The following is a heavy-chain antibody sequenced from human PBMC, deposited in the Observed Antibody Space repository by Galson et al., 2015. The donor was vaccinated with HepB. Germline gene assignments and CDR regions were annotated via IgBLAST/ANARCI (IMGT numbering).Heavy chain of an antibody. CDR2: IWSDGRNE. J-gene: IGHJ6*02. CDR1: GFTFSYHG. D-gene: IGHD5-24*01. CDR3: ARDLGGVDGDGLDV. Sequence: SLRLSCAASGFTFSYHGMHWVRQAPGKGLEWAAVIWSDGRNEHYADSVKGRFTISRDNSKNTLYLQMNSLRDVDTAVYYCARDLGGVDGDGLDVWGQGSAVTVSS. V-gene: IGHV3-33*01.